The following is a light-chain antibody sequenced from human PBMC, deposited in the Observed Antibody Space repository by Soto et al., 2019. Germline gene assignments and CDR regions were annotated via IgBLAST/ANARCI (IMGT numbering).Light chain of an antibody. V-gene: IGLV1-40*01. Sequence: QSVLTQPPSVSGAPGQRVTISCTGSSSKIGAGYDVHWYQQLPGTSPKLLIYGNSNRPSGVPDRFSGSKSGTSASLAITGLQSEDEADYYCHSYDSSLSGSVFGGGTKVTVL. CDR1: SSKIGAGYD. CDR3: HSYDSSLSGSV. J-gene: IGLJ2*01. CDR2: GNS.